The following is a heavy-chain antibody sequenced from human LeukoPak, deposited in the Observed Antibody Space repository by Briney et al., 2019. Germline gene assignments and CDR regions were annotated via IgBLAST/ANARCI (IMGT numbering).Heavy chain of an antibody. Sequence: PGGSLRLSCVGSKFTFRDAWMSWVRQAPGEGLEWVGRVKSKVDGETTDYASSVKGRFTVSRDDSKNMVFLQMNSLQTEDTAVYFCTTHYDVLTGYYRADWFDPWGQGTLVTVSS. J-gene: IGHJ5*02. CDR1: KFTFRDAW. CDR3: TTHYDVLTGYYRADWFDP. D-gene: IGHD3/OR15-3a*01. CDR2: VKSKVDGETT. V-gene: IGHV3-15*01.